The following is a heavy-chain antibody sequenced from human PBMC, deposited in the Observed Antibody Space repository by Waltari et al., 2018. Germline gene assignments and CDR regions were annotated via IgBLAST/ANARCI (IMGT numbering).Heavy chain of an antibody. CDR3: ARGEVTYYYYYMDV. D-gene: IGHD3-10*01. J-gene: IGHJ6*03. V-gene: IGHV3-21*01. CDR2: ISSSSSYI. Sequence: EVQLVESGGGLVKPGGSLRLSCAASGFTFSSYSMHWVRQAPGKGLEGVSSISSSSSYIYYADSVKGRFTISRDNAKNSLYLQMNSLRAEDTAVYYCARGEVTYYYYYMDVWGKGTTVTISS. CDR1: GFTFSSYS.